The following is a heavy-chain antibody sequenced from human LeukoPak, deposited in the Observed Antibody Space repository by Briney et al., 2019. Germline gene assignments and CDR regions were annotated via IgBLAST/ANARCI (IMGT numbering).Heavy chain of an antibody. J-gene: IGHJ4*02. CDR3: AKDLRGSGWPFDY. Sequence: GGSLRLSCAASGFTLNSYAMNWVRQAPGKGLEWVSGISGSGGSTYYADSVKGRFTISRDNSKNTLYLQMNSLRAEDTAIYYCAKDLRGSGWPFDYWGQGTLVAVSS. CDR2: ISGSGGST. CDR1: GFTLNSYA. V-gene: IGHV3-23*01. D-gene: IGHD6-19*01.